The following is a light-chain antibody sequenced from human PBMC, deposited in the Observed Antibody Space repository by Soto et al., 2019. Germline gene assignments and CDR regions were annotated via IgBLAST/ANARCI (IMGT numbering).Light chain of an antibody. CDR2: GAS. V-gene: IGKV3-15*01. J-gene: IGKJ1*01. CDR1: QSISDT. Sequence: EIVMTQSPATLSVSPGGRATLSCRASQSISDTLAWYQQKPGQAPRLLIHGASTRATGFPARFSGSGSGTDFTLTISSLQSEDVAVYYCQQYNNWPWTFGQRTKVEIK. CDR3: QQYNNWPWT.